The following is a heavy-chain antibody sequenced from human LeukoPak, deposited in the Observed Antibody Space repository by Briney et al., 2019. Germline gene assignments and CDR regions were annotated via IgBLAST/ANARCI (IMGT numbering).Heavy chain of an antibody. Sequence: SETLSLTCAVYGGSFSGYYWSWIRQPPGKGLEWIGEINHSGSTNYNPSLKSRVTISVDTSKNQFSLKLSSVTAADTAVYYCARGRYCSSTSCFSYYYGMDVWGQGTTVTISS. V-gene: IGHV4-34*01. CDR2: INHSGST. D-gene: IGHD2-2*01. CDR3: ARGRYCSSTSCFSYYYGMDV. J-gene: IGHJ6*02. CDR1: GGSFSGYY.